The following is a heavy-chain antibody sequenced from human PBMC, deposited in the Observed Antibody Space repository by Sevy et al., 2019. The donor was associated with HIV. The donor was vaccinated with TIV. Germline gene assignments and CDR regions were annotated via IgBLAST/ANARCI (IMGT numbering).Heavy chain of an antibody. V-gene: IGHV3-9*01. CDR3: AKDINRGYYGVRCYSYYYYFYGLDV. D-gene: IGHD3-3*01. J-gene: IGHJ6*02. CDR1: GFPFNDHA. Sequence: GGSLRLSCAASGFPFNDHAMHWVRQVPGKGLEWVSGISWNSRNIGYADSVKGRFTIHRDNARQFVFLVMNSLIPVDTAFYYRAKDINRGYYGVRCYSYYYYFYGLDVWGQGTTVTVSS. CDR2: ISWNSRNI.